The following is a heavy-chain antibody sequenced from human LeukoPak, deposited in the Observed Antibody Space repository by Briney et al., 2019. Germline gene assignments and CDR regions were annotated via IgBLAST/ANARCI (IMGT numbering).Heavy chain of an antibody. D-gene: IGHD6-13*01. V-gene: IGHV4-34*01. CDR2: INHSGST. CDR1: GGSFSGYY. Sequence: SETLSLTCAVYGGSFSGYYGSWIRQPPGKGLEWIGEINHSGSTNYNPSLKSRVTISVDTSKNQFSLKLSSVTAADTAVYYCARGVYIAAAQYSYWGQGTLVTVSS. J-gene: IGHJ4*02. CDR3: ARGVYIAAAQYSY.